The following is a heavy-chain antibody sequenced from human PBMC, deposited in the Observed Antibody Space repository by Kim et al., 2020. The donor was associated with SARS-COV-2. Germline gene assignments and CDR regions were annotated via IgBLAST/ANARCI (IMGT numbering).Heavy chain of an antibody. CDR1: GGSFSGYY. Sequence: SETLSLTCAVYGGSFSGYYWSWIRQPPGKGLEWIGEINHSGSTNYNPSLKSRVTISVDTSKNQFSLKLSSVTAADTAVYYCARGYCSSTSCYVPFWFHPWGQGTLVSVSS. D-gene: IGHD2-2*01. J-gene: IGHJ5*02. CDR3: ARGYCSSTSCYVPFWFHP. CDR2: INHSGST. V-gene: IGHV4-34*01.